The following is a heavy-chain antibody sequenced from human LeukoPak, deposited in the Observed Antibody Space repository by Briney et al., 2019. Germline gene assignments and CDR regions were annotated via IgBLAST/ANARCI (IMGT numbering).Heavy chain of an antibody. J-gene: IGHJ3*02. V-gene: IGHV3-23*01. CDR2: ISTSGERT. Sequence: GGSLRLSCAASRFIFSTYAMVWVRQAPGKGLEWVSAISTSGERTFYADSVQGRFTASRDNSKNPLYLQLSSLRAEDTAVYYCERDGYCSSSRCPEGTTLDIWGQGTMATVSS. D-gene: IGHD2-2*03. CDR3: ERDGYCSSSRCPEGTTLDI. CDR1: RFIFSTYA.